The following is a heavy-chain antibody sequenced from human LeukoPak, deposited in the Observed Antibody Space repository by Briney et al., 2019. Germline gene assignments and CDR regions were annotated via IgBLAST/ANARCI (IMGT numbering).Heavy chain of an antibody. Sequence: PGGSLRLSCAASGLTFSSCWMSWVRQAPGKGLEWVAGIKEDGSEKYYVDSVKGRFIISRDNADNSLYLQMNSLRAEDTAVYYCARGRYYDTSAYNYFDPWGQGTLVTVSS. J-gene: IGHJ5*02. CDR3: ARGRYYDTSAYNYFDP. V-gene: IGHV3-7*01. CDR2: IKEDGSEK. D-gene: IGHD3-22*01. CDR1: GLTFSSCW.